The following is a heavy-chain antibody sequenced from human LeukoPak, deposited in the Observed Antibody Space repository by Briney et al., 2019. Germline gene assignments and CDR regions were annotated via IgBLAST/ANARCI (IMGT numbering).Heavy chain of an antibody. CDR1: GYSFTTYW. Sequence: GESLKISCKASGYSFTTYWIGWVRQMPGKGLEYVGIIYPGDSDTRYSLSFQGHLTISADKSINTAYLQWSSLKASDTAMYYCARGPTSSGWYYDYWGQGTLVTVSS. CDR2: IYPGDSDT. J-gene: IGHJ4*02. CDR3: ARGPTSSGWYYDY. V-gene: IGHV5-51*01. D-gene: IGHD6-19*01.